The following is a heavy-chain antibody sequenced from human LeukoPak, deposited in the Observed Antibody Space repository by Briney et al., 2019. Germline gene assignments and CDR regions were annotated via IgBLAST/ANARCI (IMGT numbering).Heavy chain of an antibody. V-gene: IGHV3-23*01. CDR2: ISGSGGST. J-gene: IGHJ4*02. Sequence: GGSLRLSCAASGFTFSSYAMSWVRQAPGKGLEWVSAISGSGGSTYYADSVKGRFTISRDNSKNTLYLQMTSLRAEDTAVYYCAKPLSSWEALDYWGQGTLVTVSS. D-gene: IGHD1-26*01. CDR3: AKPLSSWEALDY. CDR1: GFTFSSYA.